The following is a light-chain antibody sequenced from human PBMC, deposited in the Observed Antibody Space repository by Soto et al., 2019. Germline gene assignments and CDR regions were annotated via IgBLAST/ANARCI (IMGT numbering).Light chain of an antibody. V-gene: IGLV2-14*01. J-gene: IGLJ1*01. Sequence: QSALTQPASVSGSPGQSITISCTGTSFDVDDYNSVSWYQQPPGKAPKLIIYEVSHRFSGLSYRFSGSKSGNTASLTISGLQAEDEGDYYCTSFDPGRIYVFGSGTKVTVL. CDR1: SFDVDDYNS. CDR3: TSFDPGRIYV. CDR2: EVS.